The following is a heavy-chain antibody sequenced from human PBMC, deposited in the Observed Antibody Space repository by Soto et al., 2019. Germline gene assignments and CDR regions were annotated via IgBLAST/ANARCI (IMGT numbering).Heavy chain of an antibody. J-gene: IGHJ4*01. Sequence: PGGSLRLSCAASVFTFINYGLHWVRQAPGKGLEWVAGISYDGSKKYYADSVKGQFTSSRDSSTNTLFLQMNTVRPEDTAVYYCAREGPLDIWSRLGLDYWGQGTLVTVSS. V-gene: IGHV3-30*03. D-gene: IGHD3-16*01. CDR1: VFTFINYG. CDR2: ISYDGSKK. CDR3: AREGPLDIWSRLGLDY.